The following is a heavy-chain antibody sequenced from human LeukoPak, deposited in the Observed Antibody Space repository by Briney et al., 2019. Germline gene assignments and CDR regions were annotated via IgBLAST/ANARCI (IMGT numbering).Heavy chain of an antibody. CDR2: IKPDGSGR. Sequence: PGGSLRLSCAASGFSFRSYWMSWVRQAPGKGLEWVANIKPDGSGRDYVDSLKGRFTISRDNGKNLVSLQMNSLTADDTAVYCCARMPLSSGYDYYYYGMDVWGQGTTVTVSS. CDR1: GFSFRSYW. J-gene: IGHJ6*02. CDR3: ARMPLSSGYDYYYYGMDV. D-gene: IGHD5-12*01. V-gene: IGHV3-7*01.